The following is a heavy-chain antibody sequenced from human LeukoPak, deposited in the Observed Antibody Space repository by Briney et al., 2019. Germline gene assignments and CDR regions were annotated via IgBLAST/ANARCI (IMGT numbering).Heavy chain of an antibody. V-gene: IGHV1-2*02. D-gene: IGHD1-1*01. CDR1: GYAFTGYY. Sequence: ASVKVSCKASGYAFTGYYMHWVRQAPGQGLEWMGWISPNSGGTNYAQKFQGRVTMTRDTSISTVYMELSRLRSDDTAVYYCARRYGLDFDYWGQGTLVTVSS. CDR3: ARRYGLDFDY. J-gene: IGHJ4*02. CDR2: ISPNSGGT.